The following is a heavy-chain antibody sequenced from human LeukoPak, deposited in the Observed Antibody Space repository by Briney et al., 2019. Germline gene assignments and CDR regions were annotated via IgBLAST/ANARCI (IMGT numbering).Heavy chain of an antibody. J-gene: IGHJ4*02. CDR1: GFTFSSYG. CDR2: ISYDGSNK. D-gene: IGHD3-22*01. CDR3: AKPHGASGYYYALDY. V-gene: IGHV3-30*18. Sequence: GGSLRLSCAASGFTFSSYGMHWVRQAPGKGLEWVAVISYDGSNKYYADSVKGRFTISRDNSKNTLYLQMNSLRAEDTAVYYCAKPHGASGYYYALDYWGQGTLVTVSS.